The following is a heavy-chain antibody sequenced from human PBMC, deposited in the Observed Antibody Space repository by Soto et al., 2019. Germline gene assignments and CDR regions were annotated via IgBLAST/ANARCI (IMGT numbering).Heavy chain of an antibody. D-gene: IGHD1-26*01. V-gene: IGHV3-30-3*01. CDR1: GFTFSSYA. J-gene: IGHJ3*02. Sequence: QVQLVESGGGVVQPGRSLRLSCAASGFTFSSYAMHWVRQAPGKGLEWVAVISYDGSNKYYADSVKGRFTISRDNSKNTLYLQMNSLRAEDTAVYYCARAHRRGSYGDAFDIWGQGTMVTVSS. CDR2: ISYDGSNK. CDR3: ARAHRRGSYGDAFDI.